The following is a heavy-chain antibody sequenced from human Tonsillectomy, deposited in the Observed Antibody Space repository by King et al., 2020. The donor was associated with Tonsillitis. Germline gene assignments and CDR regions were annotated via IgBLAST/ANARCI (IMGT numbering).Heavy chain of an antibody. CDR3: ARSVSGSFDY. Sequence: VQLQESGPGVVKPSETLSLTCTVSGGSISSSDHYWAWIRQPPGKGLEWIGYMYYSGTIFYNPSLKSRITISGCTSENRFSLKLGSVTAADTAVYFCARSVSGSFDYWGQGALVTVSS. CDR2: MYYSGTI. J-gene: IGHJ4*02. D-gene: IGHD1-26*01. CDR1: GGSISSSDHY. V-gene: IGHV4-39*02.